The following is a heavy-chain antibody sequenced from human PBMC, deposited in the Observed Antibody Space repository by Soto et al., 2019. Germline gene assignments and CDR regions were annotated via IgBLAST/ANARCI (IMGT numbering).Heavy chain of an antibody. CDR3: ASEMWLYTSSSHGV. CDR2: IWYDGSSK. Sequence: QVQLVESGGGAVQPGRSLRLSCAASGFPFSSYGMHWVRQAPGKGLEWVASIWYDGSSKNYADFVKGRFTISRDNSKNTLFLQMSSLRAEDTAVFYCASEMWLYTSSSHGVWGQGTLVTVSS. J-gene: IGHJ4*02. D-gene: IGHD6-19*01. CDR1: GFPFSSYG. V-gene: IGHV3-33*01.